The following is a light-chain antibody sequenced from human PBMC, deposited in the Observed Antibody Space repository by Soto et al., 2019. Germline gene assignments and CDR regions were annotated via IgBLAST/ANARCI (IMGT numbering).Light chain of an antibody. J-gene: IGKJ1*01. CDR1: QSVSSN. CDR3: QQYGSLSWT. CDR2: DAS. Sequence: EIVMTQSPATLSVSPGGRATLSCRASQSVSSNLAWYQQKPGQAPRLLIYDASTRATGIPDRFSGSGSGTDFTLTISRLEPEDFAVYYCQQYGSLSWTFGQGTKVDIK. V-gene: IGKV3-20*01.